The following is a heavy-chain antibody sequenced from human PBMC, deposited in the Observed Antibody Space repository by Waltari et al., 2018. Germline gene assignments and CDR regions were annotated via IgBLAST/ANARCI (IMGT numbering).Heavy chain of an antibody. D-gene: IGHD5-12*01. J-gene: IGHJ4*02. CDR1: GVTFHTYD. V-gene: IGHV3-30-3*01. CDR3: ASVADTGYKTN. CDR2: ISFDSNNK. Sequence: QVALVESGGGVVQHGRSLRLSCSASGVTFHTYDMHLVRQARGKGLEWVAAISFDSNNKYYTDSVKGRFTISRDNSKNMLYLEMNSLGTEDTALYYCASVADTGYKTNWGQGTLVTVSS.